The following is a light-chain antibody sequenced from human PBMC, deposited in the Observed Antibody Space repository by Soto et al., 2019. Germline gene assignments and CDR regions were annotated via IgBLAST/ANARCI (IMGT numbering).Light chain of an antibody. CDR3: QQSYCTPPWT. CDR1: QSISSY. CDR2: AAS. Sequence: DIQMTQSPSSLSASVGDRVTITCRASQSISSYLNWYQQKPGKAPKLLIYAASSLQSGVPSRFSGSGSGTDFTLAISSLQPEDFATYYCQQSYCTPPWTFGQGTKVDIK. V-gene: IGKV1-39*01. J-gene: IGKJ1*01.